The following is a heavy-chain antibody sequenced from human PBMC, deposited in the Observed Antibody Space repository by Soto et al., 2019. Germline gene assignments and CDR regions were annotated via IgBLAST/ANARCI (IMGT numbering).Heavy chain of an antibody. CDR2: IYYSGST. CDR1: GGSISSGGYY. J-gene: IGHJ4*02. V-gene: IGHV4-31*03. D-gene: IGHD3-3*01. Sequence: TLSLTCTVSGGSISSGGYYWSWIRQHPGKGLEWIGYIYYSGSTYYNPSLKSRVTISVDTSKNQFSLKLSSVTAADTAVYYCAKHDFWTLHKTGLDSWGQGTLVTVSS. CDR3: AKHDFWTLHKTGLDS.